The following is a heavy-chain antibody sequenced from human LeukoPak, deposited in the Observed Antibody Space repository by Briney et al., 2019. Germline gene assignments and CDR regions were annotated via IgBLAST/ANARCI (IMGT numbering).Heavy chain of an antibody. CDR1: GVKCVGLW. Sequence: RRSCTAAGVKCVGLWVSWVRKAPGKGLEWVANIKQDGSEKYYVDSVKGRFTISRDNAKNSLYLQMNSLRAEDTAVYYCARAPSYYYMDVWGKGTTVTVTS. V-gene: IGHV3-7*01. CDR3: ARAPSYYYMDV. CDR2: IKQDGSEK. J-gene: IGHJ6*03.